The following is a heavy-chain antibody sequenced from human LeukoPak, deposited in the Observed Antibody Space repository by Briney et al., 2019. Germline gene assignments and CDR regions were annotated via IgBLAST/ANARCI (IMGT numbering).Heavy chain of an antibody. CDR1: GYTFTGYY. V-gene: IGHV1-2*02. CDR3: ARDFLGRINAGADYFGMGV. J-gene: IGHJ6*02. CDR2: INPNSGGT. Sequence: AASVKVSCKASGYTFTGYYLHWVRQAPGQGLEWMGWINPNSGGTNYAQKFQGRVTMTRDTSISTAYMELRRLRSDDTAVYYCARDFLGRINAGADYFGMGVWGQGTTVIVSS. D-gene: IGHD2-21*01.